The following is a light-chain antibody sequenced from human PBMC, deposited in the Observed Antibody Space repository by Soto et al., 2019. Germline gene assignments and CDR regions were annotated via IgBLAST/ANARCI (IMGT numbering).Light chain of an antibody. CDR2: ASS. Sequence: EIVLTQSLGTLSLSPGERAPLSCRASQSVSSSYLSWYQQKPGQAPRLLIYASSSRATGIPDRFSGSGSGTDFSLTISRLEPEDFAVYYCQYYGISPGTFGQGTKVEIK. CDR3: QYYGISPGT. CDR1: QSVSSSY. V-gene: IGKV3-20*01. J-gene: IGKJ1*01.